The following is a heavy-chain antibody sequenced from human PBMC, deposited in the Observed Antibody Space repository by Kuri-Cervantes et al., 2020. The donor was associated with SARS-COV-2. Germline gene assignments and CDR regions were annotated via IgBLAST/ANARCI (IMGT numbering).Heavy chain of an antibody. J-gene: IGHJ4*02. CDR1: GFTFSNAW. CDR2: IKSKTDGGTT. Sequence: GESLKISCAASGFTFSNAWMSWVRQAPGKGLEWVGRIKSKTDGGTTDYAAPVKGRFTISRDDSKNTLYLQMNSLKTEDTAVYYCTTSPRYYYDSSGRSRSFDYWGQGTLVTVSS. CDR3: TTSPRYYYDSSGRSRSFDY. V-gene: IGHV3-15*01. D-gene: IGHD3-22*01.